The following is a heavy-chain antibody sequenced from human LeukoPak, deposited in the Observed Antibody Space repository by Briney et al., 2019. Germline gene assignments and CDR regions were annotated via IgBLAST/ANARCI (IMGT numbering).Heavy chain of an antibody. CDR3: ARGYCTGGSCYHFES. D-gene: IGHD2-15*01. V-gene: IGHV1-2*02. J-gene: IGHJ4*02. CDR2: INPKSGGT. CDR1: GYTFTGYY. Sequence: ASVKVSCKASGYTFTGYYMHWVRQAPGQGLEWMGWINPKSGGTNYAQKFQGRVTMTRDTSIHTAYMELTRLKSDDTAVYYCARGYCTGGSCYHFESWGQGTLVTVSS.